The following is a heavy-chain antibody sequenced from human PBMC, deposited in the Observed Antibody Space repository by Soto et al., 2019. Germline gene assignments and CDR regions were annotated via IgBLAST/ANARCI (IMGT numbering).Heavy chain of an antibody. J-gene: IGHJ4*02. Sequence: SETLSLTCAVYGGSFSGYYWSWIRQPPGKGLEWIGEINHSGSTNYNPSLKSRVTMSVDTFKNQFSLKLSSVTATDTAVYYCGRHVNLPLAGTGFDFWGRGTLVTVSS. D-gene: IGHD6-19*01. CDR3: GRHVNLPLAGTGFDF. CDR1: GGSFSGYY. CDR2: INHSGST. V-gene: IGHV4-34*01.